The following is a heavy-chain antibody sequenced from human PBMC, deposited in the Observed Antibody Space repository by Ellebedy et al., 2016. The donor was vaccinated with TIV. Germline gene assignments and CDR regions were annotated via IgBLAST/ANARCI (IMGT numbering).Heavy chain of an antibody. CDR3: ARSLISIAATIDY. D-gene: IGHD6-6*01. J-gene: IGHJ4*02. CDR1: GGTFSSYA. Sequence: SVKVSXXASGGTFSSYAISWVRQAPGQGLEWMGGIIPIFGTANYAQKFQGRVTITADESTSTAYMELSRLRSDDTAVYYCARSLISIAATIDYWGQGTLVTVSS. CDR2: IIPIFGTA. V-gene: IGHV1-69*13.